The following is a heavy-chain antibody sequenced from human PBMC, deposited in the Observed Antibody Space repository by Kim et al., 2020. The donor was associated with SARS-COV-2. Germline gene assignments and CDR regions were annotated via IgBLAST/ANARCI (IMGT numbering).Heavy chain of an antibody. CDR3: ARADILTGNGMDV. V-gene: IGHV1-8*01. D-gene: IGHD3-9*01. J-gene: IGHJ6*02. Sequence: GNAPTFQGRVTMTRKTSMSTAYMELSSLRSEDTAVYYCARADILTGNGMDVWGQGTTVTVSS.